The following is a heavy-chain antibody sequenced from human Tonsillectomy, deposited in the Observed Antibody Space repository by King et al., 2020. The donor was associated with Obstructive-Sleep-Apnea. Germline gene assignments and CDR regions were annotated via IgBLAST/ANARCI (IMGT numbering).Heavy chain of an antibody. J-gene: IGHJ4*02. CDR2: ISAYNDNT. CDR3: AGDNSVGIIAAGRQIGY. D-gene: IGHD6-13*01. V-gene: IGHV1-18*01. CDR1: GYTFTSYG. Sequence: VQLVESGAEVKKPGASVKVSCKASGYTFTSYGISWVRQAPGQGLEWMGWISAYNDNTNYAQKLQGRVTMTTDTSTSTVYMELRSLRSDDTAVYYCAGDNSVGIIAAGRQIGYWGQGTPVTVSS.